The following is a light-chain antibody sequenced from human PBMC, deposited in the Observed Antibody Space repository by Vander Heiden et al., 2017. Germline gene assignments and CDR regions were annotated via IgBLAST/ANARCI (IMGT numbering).Light chain of an antibody. CDR2: DTS. J-gene: IGKJ2*01. V-gene: IGKV3-11*01. Sequence: EIVLTQSPATLSLSPGERATLSCRASQNIGNYLVWYQQKPGQAPRLLIYDTSNRATGIPARFSGSGSGTDFTLTISSLEPEDFAVYYCQDRSYWPPAFGQGTKVEIK. CDR3: QDRSYWPPA. CDR1: QNIGNY.